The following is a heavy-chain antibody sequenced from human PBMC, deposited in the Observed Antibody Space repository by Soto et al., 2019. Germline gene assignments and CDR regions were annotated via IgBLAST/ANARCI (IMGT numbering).Heavy chain of an antibody. J-gene: IGHJ4*02. CDR3: ASDISIAAAGKCSRSAYFDY. V-gene: IGHV4-34*01. CDR1: GGSFSGYY. D-gene: IGHD6-13*01. CDR2: INHSGSN. Sequence: QVQLQQWGAGLLKPSETLSLTCAVYGGSFSGYYWSWIRQPPGKGLECIGEINHSGSNNYNPSLKSRATISVDTSKNQFSLKLSSVTDADTSVYYCASDISIAAAGKCSRSAYFDYWCQGTLVTVSS.